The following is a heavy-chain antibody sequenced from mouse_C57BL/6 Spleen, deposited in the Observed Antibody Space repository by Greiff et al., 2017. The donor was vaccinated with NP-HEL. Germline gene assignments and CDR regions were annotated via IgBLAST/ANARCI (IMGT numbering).Heavy chain of an antibody. D-gene: IGHD2-4*01. CDR1: GFTFSSYA. CDR2: ISDGGSYT. J-gene: IGHJ2*01. V-gene: IGHV5-4*01. Sequence: EVMLVESGGGLVKPGGSLKLSCAASGFTFSSYAMSWVRQTPEKRLEWVATISDGGSYTYYPDNVKGRFTISRDNAKNNLYLQMSHLKSEDTAMYYCARDYDYPYFDYWGQGTTLTVSS. CDR3: ARDYDYPYFDY.